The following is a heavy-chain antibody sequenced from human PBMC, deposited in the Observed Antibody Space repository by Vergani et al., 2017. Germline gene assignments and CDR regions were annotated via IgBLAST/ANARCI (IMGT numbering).Heavy chain of an antibody. V-gene: IGHV3-30*02. D-gene: IGHD2-21*02. Sequence: QVQLVESAGGVVQPGGSLRLSCAASGFTFSNFGMHWIRQAPGKRLECLAYIGKVGINTRYREAVKGRFTVSRGNSKDILYLLMNSLRSEDTALYYCAKYLRDSTDGLPDSWGPGTLVIVSS. CDR3: AKYLRDSTDGLPDS. CDR2: IGKVGINT. CDR1: GFTFSNFG. J-gene: IGHJ4*02.